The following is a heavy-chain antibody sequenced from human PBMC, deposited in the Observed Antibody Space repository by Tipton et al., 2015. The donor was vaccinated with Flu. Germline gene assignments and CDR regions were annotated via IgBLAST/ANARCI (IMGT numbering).Heavy chain of an antibody. V-gene: IGHV3-30*04. CDR2: ISYDGSNK. D-gene: IGHD3-22*01. CDR3: ARVISYYDSSGSRAFDY. J-gene: IGHJ4*02. Sequence: RSLRLSCAASGFTFSSYAMHWVRQAPGKGLEWVAVISYDGSNKYYADSVKGGFTISRDNSKNTLYLQMNSLRAEDTAVYYCARVISYYDSSGSRAFDYWGQGTLVTVSS. CDR1: GFTFSSYA.